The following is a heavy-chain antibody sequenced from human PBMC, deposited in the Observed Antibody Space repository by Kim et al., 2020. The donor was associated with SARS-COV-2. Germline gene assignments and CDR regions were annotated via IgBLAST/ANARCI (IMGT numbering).Heavy chain of an antibody. Sequence: SVKVSCKASGGTFSSYAISWVRQAPGQGLEWMGGIIPIFGTANYAQKFQGRVTITADKSTSTAYMELSSLRSEDTAVYYCARDGGHYYDSRYVIWGQGTMVTVSS. V-gene: IGHV1-69*06. D-gene: IGHD3-22*01. J-gene: IGHJ3*02. CDR2: IIPIFGTA. CDR1: GGTFSSYA. CDR3: ARDGGHYYDSRYVI.